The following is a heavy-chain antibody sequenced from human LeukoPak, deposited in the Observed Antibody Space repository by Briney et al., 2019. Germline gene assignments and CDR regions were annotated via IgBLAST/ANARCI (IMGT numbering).Heavy chain of an antibody. D-gene: IGHD1-26*01. CDR3: ARTIVGATSAFDI. Sequence: SETLSLTCTVSGYSISSGYYWGWIRQPPGKGLEWIGSIYHNGNTFYSPSLKSQVTISVDTSKNQFSQRLSSVTAADTAVYYCARTIVGATSAFDIWGQGTMVTVSS. CDR1: GYSISSGYY. J-gene: IGHJ3*02. V-gene: IGHV4-38-2*02. CDR2: IYHNGNT.